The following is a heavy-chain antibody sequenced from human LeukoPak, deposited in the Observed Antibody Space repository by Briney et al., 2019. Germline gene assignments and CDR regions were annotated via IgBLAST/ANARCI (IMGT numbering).Heavy chain of an antibody. CDR2: LYYNGNSYDP. CDR1: GDSISSTGYY. J-gene: IGHJ6*02. V-gene: IGHV4-31*03. CDR3: ARALRSAPPIGMDV. Sequence: PSQTLSLTCTVSGDSISSTGYYWSWIRHHPGKGLEWIGYLYYNGNSYDPYYKSSLKSRVTISVDTSKNQFSLRLSSVTAADTAVYYCARALRSAPPIGMDVWGQGTTVTVSS.